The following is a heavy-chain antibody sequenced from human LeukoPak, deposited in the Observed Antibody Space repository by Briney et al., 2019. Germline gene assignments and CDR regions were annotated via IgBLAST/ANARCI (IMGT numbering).Heavy chain of an antibody. D-gene: IGHD3-22*01. V-gene: IGHV5-51*01. J-gene: IGHJ2*01. Sequence: GESLQISCKGSGYSFTSYWIGWVRQMPGKGLEWMGIIYPGDSDTRYSPSFQSQVTISADKSISTAYLQWSSLKASDTAMYHCATLNAMIWYFDLWGRGTLVTVSS. CDR2: IYPGDSDT. CDR1: GYSFTSYW. CDR3: ATLNAMIWYFDL.